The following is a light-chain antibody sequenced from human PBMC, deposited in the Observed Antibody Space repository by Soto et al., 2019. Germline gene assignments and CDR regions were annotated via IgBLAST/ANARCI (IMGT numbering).Light chain of an antibody. J-gene: IGKJ1*01. Sequence: EIVLTQSPATLSLCPGERATLSCMASQSVSSSYLAWYQQKPGQAPRLLIYGASSRATGIPDRFSGSGSGTDFTLTISRLEPEDFAVYYCQQYGSSQWTFGQGTKVDIK. V-gene: IGKV3-20*01. CDR3: QQYGSSQWT. CDR1: QSVSSSY. CDR2: GAS.